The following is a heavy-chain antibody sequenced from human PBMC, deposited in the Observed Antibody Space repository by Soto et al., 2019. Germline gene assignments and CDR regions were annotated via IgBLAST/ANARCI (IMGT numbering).Heavy chain of an antibody. CDR2: INHSGNT. CDR3: ASQGLPYFDWSPTPLYYGMDV. J-gene: IGHJ6*02. D-gene: IGHD3-9*01. CDR1: GGSFSGYY. Sequence: TSETLSLTCAVYGGSFSGYYWSWIRQPPGKGLEWIGEINHSGNTNYNPSLKSRVTISVDKSKNQFSLKLSSVTAADTAVYYCASQGLPYFDWSPTPLYYGMDVWGQGTTVTVSS. V-gene: IGHV4-34*01.